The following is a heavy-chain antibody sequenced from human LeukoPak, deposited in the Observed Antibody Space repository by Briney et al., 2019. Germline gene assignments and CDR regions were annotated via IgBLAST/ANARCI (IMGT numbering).Heavy chain of an antibody. CDR1: GFTFSSYA. V-gene: IGHV3-23*01. Sequence: GGSLRLSCAASGFTFSSYAMSWVRQAPGKGLEWVSAISGSGGSTYYADSVKGRFTISRDNSKNTLYLQMNSLRAEDTAVYYCAKVGPNSSGWYWYFDLWGRGTLVTVSS. J-gene: IGHJ2*01. D-gene: IGHD6-19*01. CDR3: AKVGPNSSGWYWYFDL. CDR2: ISGSGGST.